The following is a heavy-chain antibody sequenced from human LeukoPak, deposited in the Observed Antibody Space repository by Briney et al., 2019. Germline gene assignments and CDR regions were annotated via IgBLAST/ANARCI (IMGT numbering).Heavy chain of an antibody. J-gene: IGHJ4*02. CDR1: GGSISSSNW. CDR2: IYHSGST. V-gene: IGHV4-4*02. CDR3: ARVHSGDYPGLFDY. Sequence: SETLSLTCAVSGGSISSSNWWSWVRQPPGKGLEWIGEIYHSGSTNYNPSLKSRVTISVDKSKNQFSLKLSSVTAADTAVYYCARVHSGDYPGLFDYWGQGTLVTVSS. D-gene: IGHD1-26*01.